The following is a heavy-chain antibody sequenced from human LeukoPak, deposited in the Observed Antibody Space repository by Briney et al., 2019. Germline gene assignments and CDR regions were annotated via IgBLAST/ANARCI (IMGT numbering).Heavy chain of an antibody. Sequence: GGTLRLSCEASGFTFSSYGMSWVRQAPGKGLVWVSRINGDGTSTSYADSVKGRFTISRDNAKDTLYLQMNSLRAEDTAVYYCARDREDYYGSRYYYMDVWGKGTTVTISS. V-gene: IGHV3-74*01. CDR1: GFTFSSYG. CDR2: INGDGTST. J-gene: IGHJ6*03. D-gene: IGHD3-10*01. CDR3: ARDREDYYGSRYYYMDV.